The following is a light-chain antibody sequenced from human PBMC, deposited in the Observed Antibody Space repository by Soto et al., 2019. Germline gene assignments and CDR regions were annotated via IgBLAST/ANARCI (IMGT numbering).Light chain of an antibody. CDR3: QQRDSWPLT. CDR1: QNVRSF. CDR2: GAS. Sequence: EIVLTQSPVTLSLSLGERATLSCRASQNVRSFLAWFQQKPGQPPRLLIHGASNRASGIPARFSGSGSGTDFNLTISSLEPEDFAVYYCQQRDSWPLTFGGGTTVEI. V-gene: IGKV3-11*01. J-gene: IGKJ4*01.